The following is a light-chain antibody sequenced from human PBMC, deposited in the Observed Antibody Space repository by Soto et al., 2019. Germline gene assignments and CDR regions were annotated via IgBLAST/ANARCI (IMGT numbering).Light chain of an antibody. CDR1: QSVSSN. CDR3: QQYNNWPRT. CDR2: GAS. V-gene: IGKV3-15*01. Sequence: EVVLTQSPATLSVSPGDRATLSCRASQSVSSNLAWYQQKPGQAPRLLIYGASTRATGIPARFSGSGSGTEFTLTISSLRSEDFAVYYCQQYNNWPRTFGQGTKVDIK. J-gene: IGKJ1*01.